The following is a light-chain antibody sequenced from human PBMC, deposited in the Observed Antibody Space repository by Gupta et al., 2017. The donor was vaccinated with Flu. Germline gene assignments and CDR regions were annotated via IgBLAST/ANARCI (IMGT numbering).Light chain of an antibody. J-gene: IGKJ2*01. Sequence: EIVLTQSPGTLSLSPGEGATLSSRASQSLTTNYLAWYQHKPGQAPRLLIYGASSRATGIPDRFSGSGSGTDFTLTISRLEPEDFAVYFCHQYGSSPFTFGQGAKLEIK. CDR2: GAS. CDR1: QSLTTNY. CDR3: HQYGSSPFT. V-gene: IGKV3-20*01.